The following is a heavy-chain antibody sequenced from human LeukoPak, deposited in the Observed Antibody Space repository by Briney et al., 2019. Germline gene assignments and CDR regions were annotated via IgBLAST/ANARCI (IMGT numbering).Heavy chain of an antibody. CDR3: ARGVVVVVAATHIKRLAFDI. CDR2: IYYSGST. J-gene: IGHJ3*02. D-gene: IGHD2-15*01. Sequence: KPSETLSLTCTVSGGSISSSSYYWGWIRQPPGKGLEWIGSIYYSGSTYYNPSLKSRVTISVDTSKNQFSLKLSSVTAADTAVYYCARGVVVVVAATHIKRLAFDIWGQGTMVTVSS. V-gene: IGHV4-39*07. CDR1: GGSISSSSYY.